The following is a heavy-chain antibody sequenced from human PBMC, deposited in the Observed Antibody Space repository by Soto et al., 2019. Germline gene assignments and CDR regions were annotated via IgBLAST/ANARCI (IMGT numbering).Heavy chain of an antibody. CDR1: GGSFSGYY. D-gene: IGHD3-9*01. V-gene: IGHV4-34*01. CDR3: QSFYDILTCYPS. CDR2: INHIGST. J-gene: IGHJ4*02. Sequence: QVQLQQWGAVLLKPSETLSLTCAVDGGSFSGYYWSWIRQPPGKGLEWIGEINHIGSTNYNPTLKSRVTISVDTSKNQFSLKLSSVTAADTAVYYCQSFYDILTCYPSWGQGTLVTFAS.